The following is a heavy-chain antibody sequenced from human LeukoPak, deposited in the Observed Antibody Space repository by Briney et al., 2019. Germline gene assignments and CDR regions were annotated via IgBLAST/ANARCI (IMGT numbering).Heavy chain of an antibody. V-gene: IGHV3-33*01. CDR2: LWSDGTTN. J-gene: IGHJ4*02. CDR3: ARERAPFDGLDH. Sequence: GGSLRLPCAASGFTFSDYGMQWVRQAPGKGLEWVAVLWSDGTTNYCADSVKGRFTFSRDNSKNTLHLEMNSLRAEDTALYYCARERAPFDGLDHWGQGTLVTVSS. CDR1: GFTFSDYG.